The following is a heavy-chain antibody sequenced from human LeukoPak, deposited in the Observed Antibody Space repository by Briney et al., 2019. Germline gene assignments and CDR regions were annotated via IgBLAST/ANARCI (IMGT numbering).Heavy chain of an antibody. Sequence: SETLSLTCVVSGGSISSPNWWSWVRQPPGKGLEWIGEIYHVGRSKYNPSLKSRVTISVDKSKNQFSLNLSSVTAADTAVYYCARVVFSGSYWAAPADWYFDLWGRGTLVTVSS. CDR2: IYHVGRS. V-gene: IGHV4-4*02. CDR3: ARVVFSGSYWAAPADWYFDL. D-gene: IGHD1-26*01. CDR1: GGSISSPNW. J-gene: IGHJ2*01.